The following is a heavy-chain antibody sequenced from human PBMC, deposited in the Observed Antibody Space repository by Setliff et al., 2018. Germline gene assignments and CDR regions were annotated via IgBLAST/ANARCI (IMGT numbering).Heavy chain of an antibody. CDR2: INPSSGRT. J-gene: IGHJ3*02. D-gene: IGHD3-22*01. Sequence: GASVKVSCKASGYTFTDYYMHWVRQAPGLGLEWMGTINPSSGRTSYAQKFQGRVTMTRDTSTSTVYMDMSSLRSEDTAVYYCARDTEDSSGGDAFDIWGQGTMVTVSS. CDR3: ARDTEDSSGGDAFDI. V-gene: IGHV1-46*01. CDR1: GYTFTDYY.